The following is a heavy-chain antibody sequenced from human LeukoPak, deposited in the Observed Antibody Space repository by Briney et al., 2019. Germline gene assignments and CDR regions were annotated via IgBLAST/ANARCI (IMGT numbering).Heavy chain of an antibody. CDR1: GYTFSGYW. CDR2: INKDGSTI. CDR3: VRGGTSGSGDY. D-gene: IGHD3-10*01. V-gene: IGHV3-74*01. Sequence: GGSLRLSCAASGYTFSGYWMHWVRQAPGKGLVWVSRINKDGSTITYTDSVKGRFTMSRDNAQNTPSLEMKSLRDEDTAVYYCVRGGTSGSGDYWGQGTLVTVSA. J-gene: IGHJ4*02.